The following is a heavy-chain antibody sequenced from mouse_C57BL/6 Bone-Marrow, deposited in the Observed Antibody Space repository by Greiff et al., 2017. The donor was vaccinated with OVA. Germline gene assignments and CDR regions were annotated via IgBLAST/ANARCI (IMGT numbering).Heavy chain of an antibody. V-gene: IGHV8-12*01. CDR3: ARGVARYFDV. CDR1: GFSLSTSGMG. J-gene: IGHJ1*03. CDR2: IYWDDDK. Sequence: QVTLKESGPGILQSSQTLSLTCSFSGFSLSTSGMGVSWIRQPSGKGLEWLAHIYWDDDKRYNPSLKSRLTISKDTSRNQVFLKITSVDTADTATYYCARGVARYFDVWGTGTTVTVSS. D-gene: IGHD1-3*01.